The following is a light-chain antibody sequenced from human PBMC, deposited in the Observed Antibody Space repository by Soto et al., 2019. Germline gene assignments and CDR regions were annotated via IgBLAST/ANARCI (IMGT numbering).Light chain of an antibody. CDR3: YSYRCYYTRG. CDR1: RSDVGGYSC. J-gene: IGLJ1*01. V-gene: IGLV2-14*01. CDR2: GIS. Sequence: QSVLTQPASVSVSPGQSIRICWTGTRSDVGGYSCVSWYQQHPGRAPTILTYGISRRPSGVSNRISGSKSDDTASLTISGLQTEDEADYYCYSYRCYYTRGFGTGTKVTVL.